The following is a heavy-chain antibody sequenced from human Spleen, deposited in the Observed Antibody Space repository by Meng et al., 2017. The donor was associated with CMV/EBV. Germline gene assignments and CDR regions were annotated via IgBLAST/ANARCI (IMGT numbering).Heavy chain of an antibody. CDR2: IYYSGST. CDR3: ARHHYYCSSTPCFDY. Sequence: SETLSLTCNVSGGSISSSSYYWGWIRQPPGKGLEWIGNIYYSGSTYYNPSLKSRVTISVDTSKNQFSLKLSSVTAADTAVYYCARHHYYCSSTPCFDYWGQGTLVTVSS. CDR1: GGSISSSSYY. D-gene: IGHD2-2*01. V-gene: IGHV4-39*01. J-gene: IGHJ4*02.